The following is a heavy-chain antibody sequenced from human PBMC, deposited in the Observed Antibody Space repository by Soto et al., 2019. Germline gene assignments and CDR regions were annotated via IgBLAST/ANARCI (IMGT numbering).Heavy chain of an antibody. CDR1: GYSFTSYW. D-gene: IGHD3-16*02. J-gene: IGHJ6*02. CDR3: ASTHYDYVWGSYRPLYYYGMDV. CDR2: IYPGDSDT. Sequence: GESLKISCKGSGYSFTSYWIGWVRQMPGKGLEWMGIIYPGDSDTRYSPSFQGQVTISADKSISTAYLQWSSLKASDTAMYYCASTHYDYVWGSYRPLYYYGMDVWGQGTTVTVSS. V-gene: IGHV5-51*01.